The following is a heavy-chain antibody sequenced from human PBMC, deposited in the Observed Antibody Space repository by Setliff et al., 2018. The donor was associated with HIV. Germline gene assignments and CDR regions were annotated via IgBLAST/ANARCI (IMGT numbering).Heavy chain of an antibody. Sequence: ASVKVSCKASGYLFTGYYMHWVRQAPGQGLEWMGWINVNSGGTNYAQKFQGRVTITADGSTRTAYMELSSLRSEDTAVYYCARDSPRQRVVDYYYYMDVWGKGTTVTVSS. CDR2: INVNSGGT. CDR3: ARDSPRQRVVDYYYYMDV. D-gene: IGHD2-15*01. CDR1: GYLFTGYY. J-gene: IGHJ6*03. V-gene: IGHV1-2*02.